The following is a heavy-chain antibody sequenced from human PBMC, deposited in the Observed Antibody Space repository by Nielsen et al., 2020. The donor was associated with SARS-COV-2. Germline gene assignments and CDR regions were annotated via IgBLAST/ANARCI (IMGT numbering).Heavy chain of an antibody. D-gene: IGHD3-10*01. J-gene: IGHJ6*02. V-gene: IGHV7-4-1*02. CDR2: INSNTGNQ. CDR1: GYTFTSYA. CDR3: ARDRSTMVRGVMASYYYYGMDV. Sequence: SVTVSCKASGYTFTSYAMNLVGQDPGQGLEWMGLINSNTGNQTYAQGFTGRIVFYLDTSVSTAYLQISSIKAEETAVYYCARDRSTMVRGVMASYYYYGMDVWGQGTTVTVSS.